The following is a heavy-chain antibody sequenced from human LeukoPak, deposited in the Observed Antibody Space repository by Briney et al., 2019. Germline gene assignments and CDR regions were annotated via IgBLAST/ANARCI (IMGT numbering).Heavy chain of an antibody. D-gene: IGHD6-19*01. J-gene: IGHJ4*02. Sequence: SETLSLTCTVSGGSISSSSYYWGWIRQPPGKGLEWIGSIYYSGSTYYNPSLKSRVTISVDTSKNQFSLKLSSVTAADTAVYYCARDQGQWLDYWGQGTLVTVSS. CDR1: GGSISSSSYY. CDR3: ARDQGQWLDY. CDR2: IYYSGST. V-gene: IGHV4-39*07.